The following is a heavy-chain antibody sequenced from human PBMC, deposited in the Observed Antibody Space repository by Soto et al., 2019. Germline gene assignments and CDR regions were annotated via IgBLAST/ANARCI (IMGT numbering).Heavy chain of an antibody. V-gene: IGHV4-31*02. Sequence: QVQLEQSGPGLVKPSQTLSLTCKISGGSISSVXXXWSWIRQSPGEGLEWIGYIFDSGTTHYNPSLKGRVTISGDTSQSQFSLTIHSVTVADTAVYYCAREVSWIGGFDFWGQGTLVTVSS. D-gene: IGHD2-15*01. CDR2: IFDSGTT. J-gene: IGHJ4*02. CDR3: AREVSWIGGFDF. CDR1: GGSISSVXXX.